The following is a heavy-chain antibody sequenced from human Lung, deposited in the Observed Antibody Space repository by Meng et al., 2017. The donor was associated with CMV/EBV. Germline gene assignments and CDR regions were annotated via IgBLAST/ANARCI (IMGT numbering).Heavy chain of an antibody. Sequence: GGSLRLSCAASGFPFRSYAMSWVRQAPGKGLEWVSSISGSVGNTYYADSVKGRFTISRDNSGDTLYMQMSSLRAEDTAVYYCAREEAMVGYNTNWFDAWGQGALVTVSS. CDR3: AREEAMVGYNTNWFDA. CDR1: GFPFRSYA. D-gene: IGHD5-18*01. J-gene: IGHJ5*02. V-gene: IGHV3-23*01. CDR2: ISGSVGNT.